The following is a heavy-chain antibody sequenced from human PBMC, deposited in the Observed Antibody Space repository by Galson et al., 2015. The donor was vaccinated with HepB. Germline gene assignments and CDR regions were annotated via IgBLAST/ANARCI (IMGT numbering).Heavy chain of an antibody. D-gene: IGHD3-10*01. CDR1: GFTFSSYA. CDR3: VKGLEITMVRGVPLIS. CDR2: ISSNGGST. V-gene: IGHV3-64D*06. J-gene: IGHJ5*02. Sequence: SLRLSCAASGFTFSSYAMHWVRQAPGKGLEYVSAISSNGGSTYYADSVKGRFTISRDNSKNTLYLQMSSLRAEDTAVYYCVKGLEITMVRGVPLISWGQGTLVTVSS.